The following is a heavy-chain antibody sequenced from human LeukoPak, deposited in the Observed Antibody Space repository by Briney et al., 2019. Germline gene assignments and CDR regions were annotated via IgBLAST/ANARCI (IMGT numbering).Heavy chain of an antibody. Sequence: GGSLRLSCAASGFTFSSYWMHWVRQAPGKGLVWVSRINSDGSSTSYADSVKGRFTISRDNAKNTLYLQMNSLRAEDTAVYYCAGGPWELYTAAEYFQHWGQGTLVTVSS. D-gene: IGHD1-26*01. CDR3: AGGPWELYTAAEYFQH. V-gene: IGHV3-74*01. CDR1: GFTFSSYW. CDR2: INSDGSST. J-gene: IGHJ1*01.